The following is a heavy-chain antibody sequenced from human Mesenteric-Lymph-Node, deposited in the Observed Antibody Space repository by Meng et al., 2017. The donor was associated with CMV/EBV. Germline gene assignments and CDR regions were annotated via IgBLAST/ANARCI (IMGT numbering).Heavy chain of an antibody. V-gene: IGHV5-51*01. CDR3: ARGIGYCSSTNCIGGLDP. CDR2: IYPGDSDT. D-gene: IGHD2-2*01. J-gene: IGHJ5*02. Sequence: GESLKISCKASGYRFTSYWIGWVRQMPGKGLEWMGIIYPGDSDTRYSPSFQGQVAISADKSISTAYLQWSSLKASDTAMYYCARGIGYCSSTNCIGGLDPWGQGTLVTVSS. CDR1: GYRFTSYW.